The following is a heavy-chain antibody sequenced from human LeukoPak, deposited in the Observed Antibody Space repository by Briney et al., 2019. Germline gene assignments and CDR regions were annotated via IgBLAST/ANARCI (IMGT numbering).Heavy chain of an antibody. V-gene: IGHV1-18*01. J-gene: IGHJ5*02. CDR1: GYTFTSYD. D-gene: IGHD6-19*01. CDR3: AREYSSGWSNWFDP. Sequence: ASVKVSCKASGYTFTSYDISWVRQAPGQGLEWMGWISAYNGNTNYAQKLQGRVTMTTGASTSTAYMELGSLRSDDTAVYYCAREYSSGWSNWFDPWGQGTLVTVSS. CDR2: ISAYNGNT.